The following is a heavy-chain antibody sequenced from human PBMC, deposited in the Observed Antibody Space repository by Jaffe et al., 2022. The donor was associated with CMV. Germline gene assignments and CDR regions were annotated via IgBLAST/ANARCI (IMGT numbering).Heavy chain of an antibody. J-gene: IGHJ3*01. CDR3: ARSLVRGSATAFDF. CDR2: VCPIDSFI. D-gene: IGHD3-10*01. Sequence: EVQLVQSGAEVKKPGESLKISCKGSGYSFVSYCIGWVRQMPGKGLEWMGIVCPIDSFIQYNPSLQGRVTISAERSVGSASLQWSSLKASDSAMYYCARSLVRGSATAFDFWGQGTLVTVSA. CDR1: GYSFVSYC. V-gene: IGHV5-51*01.